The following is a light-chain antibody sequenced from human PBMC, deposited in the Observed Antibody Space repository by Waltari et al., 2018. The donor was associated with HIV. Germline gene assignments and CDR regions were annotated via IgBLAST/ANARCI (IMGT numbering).Light chain of an antibody. CDR1: SSNIGAGYD. CDR3: QSYDSSLSGSV. CDR2: GNN. J-gene: IGLJ2*01. Sequence: QSVLTQPPSVSGAPGQRVTISCTGSSSNIGAGYDVHWYQQFPGTAPKPLIYGNNNRPAGVPDRFSGSKSGTSASLAITGLQAEDDADYYCQSYDSSLSGSVFGGGTKLTVL. V-gene: IGLV1-40*01.